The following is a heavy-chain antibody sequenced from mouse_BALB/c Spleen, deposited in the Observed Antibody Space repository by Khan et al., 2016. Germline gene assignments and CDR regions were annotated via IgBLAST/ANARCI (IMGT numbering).Heavy chain of an antibody. J-gene: IGHJ4*01. D-gene: IGHD1-1*01. CDR1: GYSFTSYY. Sequence: VQLQQSGPELMKPAASVKISCTASGYSFTSYYMHWVKQSHGKSLEWIGYIDPFNGGTSYNQKFKGKATLTVDKSSSTAYMHLSSLTSADSAASYFASSTQSFCAMDYWGQAPSDTVSS. CDR3: ASSTQSFCAMDY. V-gene: IGHV1S135*01. CDR2: IDPFNGGT.